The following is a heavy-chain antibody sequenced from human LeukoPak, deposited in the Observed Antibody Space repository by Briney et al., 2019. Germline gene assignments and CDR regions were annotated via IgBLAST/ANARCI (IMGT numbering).Heavy chain of an antibody. CDR1: GFTFSSYG. J-gene: IGHJ4*02. CDR2: ISGSGSST. V-gene: IGHV3-23*01. Sequence: GGSLRLSCAASGFTFSSYGMSWVRQAPGKGLEWVSAISGSGSSTYYADSVKGRFTISRDNSKNTVYLQMNSLRAEDTAVYYCAKGRTAPDYWGQGTLVTVSS. CDR3: AKGRTAPDY. D-gene: IGHD5-18*01.